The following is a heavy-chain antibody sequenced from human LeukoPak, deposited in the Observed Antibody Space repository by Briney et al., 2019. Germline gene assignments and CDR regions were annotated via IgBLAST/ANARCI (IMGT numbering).Heavy chain of an antibody. CDR1: GFNFNSYG. CDR2: ISFDGNNE. CDR3: AKLAGSSTHLDY. J-gene: IGHJ4*02. Sequence: GGSLRLSCAASGFNFNSYGMHWVRQAPGKGLEWVAVISFDGNNEFYADSVRGRFTISRDNSKNTLYLQMNTLRAEDTAVYYCAKLAGSSTHLDYWGQGTLVTVSS. V-gene: IGHV3-30*18. D-gene: IGHD1-26*01.